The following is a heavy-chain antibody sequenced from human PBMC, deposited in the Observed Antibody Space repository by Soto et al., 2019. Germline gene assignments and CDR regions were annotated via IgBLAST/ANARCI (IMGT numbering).Heavy chain of an antibody. V-gene: IGHV3-30*18. CDR1: GFTFRSYG. CDR2: ISYDGSNK. D-gene: IGHD1-26*01. Sequence: SLRLSCAASGFTFRSYGMHWVRQAPAKGLEWVAVISYDGSNKYYADSVKGRFTISRDNSKNTLYLQMNSLRAEDTAVYYCAKGGVGSTSNAFGIWGQGTMVT. J-gene: IGHJ3*02. CDR3: AKGGVGSTSNAFGI.